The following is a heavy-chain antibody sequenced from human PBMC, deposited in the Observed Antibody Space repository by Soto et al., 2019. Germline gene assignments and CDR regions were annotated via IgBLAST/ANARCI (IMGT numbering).Heavy chain of an antibody. V-gene: IGHV3-21*01. CDR3: ARDRRDHESSSWEVDFDY. CDR1: GFTFSSYS. J-gene: IGHJ4*02. Sequence: GGSLRLSCAASGFTFSSYSMNWVRQAPGKGLEWVSSISSSSSYIYYADSVKGRFTISRDNAKNSMYLQMNRLRAEDTAVYYGARDRRDHESSSWEVDFDYWGQGTLVTVSS. CDR2: ISSSSSYI. D-gene: IGHD6-6*01.